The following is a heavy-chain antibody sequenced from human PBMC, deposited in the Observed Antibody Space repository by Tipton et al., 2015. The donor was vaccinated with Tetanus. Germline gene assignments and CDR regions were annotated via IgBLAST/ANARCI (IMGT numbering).Heavy chain of an antibody. Sequence: LRLSCTVSGGSVSSGSDYWMWIRQPPGKGLEWIGYVYPTGSAYYNPDLESRVTLSVDKSKNQFSLNMRSVTAADTAMYYCGRLYCGGDCYSPYYNGVDVWGQGTTVIVSS. D-gene: IGHD2-21*02. CDR1: GGSVSSGSDY. CDR3: GRLYCGGDCYSPYYNGVDV. J-gene: IGHJ6*02. V-gene: IGHV4-61*01. CDR2: VYPTGSA.